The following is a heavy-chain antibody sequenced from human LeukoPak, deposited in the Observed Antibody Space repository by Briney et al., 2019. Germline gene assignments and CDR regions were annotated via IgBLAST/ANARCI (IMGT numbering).Heavy chain of an antibody. J-gene: IGHJ6*02. CDR2: ISSSSSYI. D-gene: IGHD1-1*01. CDR3: AKWKEEDYYYGMDV. CDR1: GFTFSSYS. Sequence: PGGSLRLSCAASGFTFSSYSMNWVRQAPGKGLEWVSSISSSSSYIYYADSVKGRFTISRDNAKNSLYLQMNSLRAEDTAVYYCAKWKEEDYYYGMDVWGQGTTVTVSS. V-gene: IGHV3-21*04.